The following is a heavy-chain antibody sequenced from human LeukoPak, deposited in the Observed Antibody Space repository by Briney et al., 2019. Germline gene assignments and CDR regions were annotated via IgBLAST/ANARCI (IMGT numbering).Heavy chain of an antibody. D-gene: IGHD4-17*01. CDR1: GYSISNGYY. V-gene: IGHV4-38-2*01. J-gene: IGHJ6*03. CDR3: ARHLRYYYHMDV. CDR2: VYHSGTN. Sequence: SETLSLTCAVSGYSISNGYYWGWIQQPPWKGLEWIGSVYHSGTNSYNPSLKSRVTISADTSKNEFSLKLSSVTAADTAVYYCARHLRYYYHMDVWGKGTTVTVSS.